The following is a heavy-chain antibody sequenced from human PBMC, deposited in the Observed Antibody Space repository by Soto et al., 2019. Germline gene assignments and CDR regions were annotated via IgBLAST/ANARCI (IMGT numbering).Heavy chain of an antibody. J-gene: IGHJ4*02. Sequence: LRLSCAASGFTFTRYSMNWVRQAPGKGLEWVSSISSTTNYIYHGDSMKGRFTISRDNAKNSLYLEMNSLRAEDTAVYYCARESEDLTSNFDYWGQGTLVTVSS. V-gene: IGHV3-21*06. CDR1: GFTFTRYS. CDR3: ARESEDLTSNFDY. CDR2: ISSTTNYI.